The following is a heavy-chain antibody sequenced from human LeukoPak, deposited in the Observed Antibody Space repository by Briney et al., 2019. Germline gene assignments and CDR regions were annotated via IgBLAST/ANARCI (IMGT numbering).Heavy chain of an antibody. CDR2: IYYSGST. J-gene: IGHJ4*02. CDR3: ARGVHDSSGYSNFDY. CDR1: GGSISSGDHY. Sequence: SETLSLTCTVSGGSISSGDHYWSWIRQPPGKGLEWIGYIYYSGSTYYNPSLKSRVTISVDTSKNQFSLKLSSVTAADTAVYYRARGVHDSSGYSNFDYWGQGTLVTVSS. D-gene: IGHD3-22*01. V-gene: IGHV4-30-4*08.